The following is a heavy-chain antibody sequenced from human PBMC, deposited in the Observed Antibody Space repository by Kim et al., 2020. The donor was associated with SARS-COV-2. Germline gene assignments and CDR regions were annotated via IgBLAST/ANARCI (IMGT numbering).Heavy chain of an antibody. J-gene: IGHJ3*02. CDR2: TYYRSKWYN. V-gene: IGHV6-1*01. Sequence: SQTLSLTCAISGDSVSSNSAAWNWIRQSPSRGLEWLGRTYYRSKWYNDYAVSVKSRITINPDTSKNQFSLQLNSVTPEDTAVYYCARVYRAKQQLIPNPYAFDIWGQGTMVTVSS. CDR3: ARVYRAKQQLIPNPYAFDI. CDR1: GDSVSSNSAA. D-gene: IGHD6-13*01.